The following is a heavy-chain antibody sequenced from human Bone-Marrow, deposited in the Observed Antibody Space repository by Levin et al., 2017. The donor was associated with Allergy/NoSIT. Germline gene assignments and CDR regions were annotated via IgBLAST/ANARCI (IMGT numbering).Heavy chain of an antibody. J-gene: IGHJ4*02. D-gene: IGHD6-19*01. CDR3: ARDAADGAVVGTMYYGEY. CDR1: GFTFSSYG. CDR2: IWYDGSKK. V-gene: IGHV3-33*01. Sequence: PGGSLRLSCAASGFTFSSYGMHWVRQAPGKGLEWVAVIWYDGSKKYYSDSVKGRFTITRDNSKNTLHLQMNSLRVEDTAVYYCARDAADGAVVGTMYYGEYWGQGTRVTVSS.